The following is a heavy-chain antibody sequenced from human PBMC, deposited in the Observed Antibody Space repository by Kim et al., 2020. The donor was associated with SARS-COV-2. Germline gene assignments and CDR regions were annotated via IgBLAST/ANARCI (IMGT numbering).Heavy chain of an antibody. CDR3: ARDRGVTLFGGQPDWFDP. J-gene: IGHJ5*02. V-gene: IGHV1-18*01. Sequence: ASVKVSCKASGYTFIRHGIIWVRQARGQGLEWMGWINAHNTKTESARKFQGRLTMTTDTSASTAYMELRNLRSDDTAIYYCARDRGVTLFGGQPDWFDPWGQGTLVTVSS. D-gene: IGHD3-16*01. CDR1: GYTFIRHG. CDR2: INAHNTKT.